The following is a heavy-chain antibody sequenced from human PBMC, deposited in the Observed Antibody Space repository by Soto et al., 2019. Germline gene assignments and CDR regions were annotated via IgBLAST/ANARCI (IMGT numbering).Heavy chain of an antibody. CDR1: GGTFSSYA. CDR2: IIPIFGTA. V-gene: IGHV1-69*06. Sequence: VAAVKVSCKASGGTFSSYAISWVRQAPGQGLEWMGGIIPIFGTANYAQKFQGRVTITADKSTSTAYMELSSLRSEDTAVYYCARAGPEYSSSSGYYYGMDVWGQGTTVTSP. CDR3: ARAGPEYSSSSGYYYGMDV. J-gene: IGHJ6*02. D-gene: IGHD6-6*01.